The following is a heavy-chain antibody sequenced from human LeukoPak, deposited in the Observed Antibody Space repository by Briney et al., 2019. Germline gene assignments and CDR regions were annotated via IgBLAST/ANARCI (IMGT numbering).Heavy chain of an antibody. D-gene: IGHD3-22*01. CDR2: IIPIFGTA. J-gene: IGHJ4*02. CDR3: ARNYYDSSGYYYPFGY. CDR1: GYTFTSYD. V-gene: IGHV1-69*13. Sequence: ASVKVSCKASGYTFTSYDINWVRQAPGQGLEWMGGIIPIFGTANYAQKFQGRVTITADESTSTAYMELSSLRSEDTAVYYCARNYYDSSGYYYPFGYWGQGTLVTVSS.